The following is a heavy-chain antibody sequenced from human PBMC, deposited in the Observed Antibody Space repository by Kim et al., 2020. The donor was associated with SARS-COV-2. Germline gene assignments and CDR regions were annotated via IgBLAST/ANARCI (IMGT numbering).Heavy chain of an antibody. CDR3: ARRSYGRAFDP. D-gene: IGHD4-17*01. J-gene: IGHJ5*02. Sequence: SIYYAPSLKTRVTISVDKSKNHFSLKLSSVTAADTAVYYCARRSYGRAFDPRGQGILVTVSS. CDR2: SI. V-gene: IGHV4-39*02.